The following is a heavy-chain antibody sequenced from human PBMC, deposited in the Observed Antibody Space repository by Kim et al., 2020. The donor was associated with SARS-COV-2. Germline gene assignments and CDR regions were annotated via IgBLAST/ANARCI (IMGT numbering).Heavy chain of an antibody. D-gene: IGHD6-13*01. Sequence: SETLSLTCTVSGGSISSYYWSWIRQPPGKGLEWIGYIYYSGNTNYNPSLKSRVTISVDTSKNQFSLKLSSVTAADTAVYCCARAVEGYISSWYLDYWGQGTLVTVSS. J-gene: IGHJ4*02. CDR1: GGSISSYY. CDR3: ARAVEGYISSWYLDY. CDR2: IYYSGNT. V-gene: IGHV4-59*01.